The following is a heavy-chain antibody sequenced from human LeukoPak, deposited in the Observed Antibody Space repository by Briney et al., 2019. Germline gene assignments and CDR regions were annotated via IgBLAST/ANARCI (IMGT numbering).Heavy chain of an antibody. D-gene: IGHD1-26*01. CDR2: ITSGSSYI. CDR1: GFTFSSYN. J-gene: IGHJ6*03. CDR3: ARDPYSGSYGAHYYYYMDV. Sequence: GGSLRLSCAASGFTFSSYNMNWVRQAPGQGLEWVSSITSGSSYIYYADSVKGRFTISRDNAKSSLYLQMNSLRAEDTAVYYCARDPYSGSYGAHYYYYMDVWGKGTTVTIPS. V-gene: IGHV3-21*01.